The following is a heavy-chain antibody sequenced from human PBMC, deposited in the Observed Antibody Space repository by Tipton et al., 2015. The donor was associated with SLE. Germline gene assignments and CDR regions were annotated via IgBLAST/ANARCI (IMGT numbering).Heavy chain of an antibody. J-gene: IGHJ6*02. V-gene: IGHV3-30*04. D-gene: IGHD2-15*01. CDR3: AKDMGCSGGSCYRFTHYYYYGMDV. CDR1: GFTFSSYA. Sequence: SLRLSCAASGFTFSSYAMHWVRQAPGKGLEWVAVISYDGSNKYYADSVKGRFTISRDNAKNSLYMQMNSLRPEDTALYYCAKDMGCSGGSCYRFTHYYYYGMDVWGQGTTVTVSS. CDR2: ISYDGSNK.